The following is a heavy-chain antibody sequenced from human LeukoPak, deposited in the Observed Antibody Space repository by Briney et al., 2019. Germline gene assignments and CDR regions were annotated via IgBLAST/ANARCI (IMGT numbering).Heavy chain of an antibody. J-gene: IGHJ3*02. V-gene: IGHV1-46*01. Sequence: ASVKVSCKASGYTFTMYYIHWVRQAPGQGLEWMGMINPSDGATTYAQRFQGRVTMTTDTSTSTAYMELRSLRSDDTAVYYCARGGGDSYGNGDAFDIWGQGTMVTVSS. CDR3: ARGGGDSYGNGDAFDI. CDR2: INPSDGAT. D-gene: IGHD5-18*01. CDR1: GYTFTMYY.